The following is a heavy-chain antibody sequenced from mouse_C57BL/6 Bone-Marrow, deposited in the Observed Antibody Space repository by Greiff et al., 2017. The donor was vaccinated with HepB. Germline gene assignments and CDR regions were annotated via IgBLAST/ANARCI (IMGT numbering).Heavy chain of an antibody. D-gene: IGHD1-1*01. CDR1: GYSFTDYN. Sequence: EVQLQQSGPELVKPGASVKISCKASGYSFTDYNMNWVKQSNGKSLEWIGVINPNYGTTSYNQKFKGKATMTVDQSSNTAYMQLNSLTSEDSAVYYCARWDYYGSSQFAYWGQGTLVTVSA. CDR2: INPNYGTT. J-gene: IGHJ3*01. V-gene: IGHV1-39*01. CDR3: ARWDYYGSSQFAY.